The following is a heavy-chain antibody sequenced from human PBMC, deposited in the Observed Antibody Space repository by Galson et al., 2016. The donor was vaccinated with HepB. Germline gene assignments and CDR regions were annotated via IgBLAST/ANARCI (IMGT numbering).Heavy chain of an antibody. CDR1: GGSISDTSW. V-gene: IGHV4-4*02. Sequence: SETLSLTCAVSGGSISDTSWWTWVRQSPGEGLEWIGEIYQTGTAHYNPSFTSRATISVDKSKNQISLRLGSVTAADTAVYYCTRGTLGTTASMAFDYWGQGTLVSVSS. J-gene: IGHJ4*02. D-gene: IGHD1-26*01. CDR3: TRGTLGTTASMAFDY. CDR2: IYQTGTA.